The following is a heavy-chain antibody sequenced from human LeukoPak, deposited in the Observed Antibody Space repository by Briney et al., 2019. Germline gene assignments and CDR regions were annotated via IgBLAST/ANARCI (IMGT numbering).Heavy chain of an antibody. V-gene: IGHV3-23*01. CDR2: VGGSGVKT. CDR3: AKRGDCSGTCTYDY. Sequence: PGGSLRLSSAASGFTFSNYAIHWVRQAPGKGLEWVSIVGGSGVKTYYADSVKGRFTISRDNSKNTVYLQMNSLRAEDTAVYYCAKRGDCSGTCTYDYWGQGTLVTVSS. D-gene: IGHD2-2*01. CDR1: GFTFSNYA. J-gene: IGHJ4*02.